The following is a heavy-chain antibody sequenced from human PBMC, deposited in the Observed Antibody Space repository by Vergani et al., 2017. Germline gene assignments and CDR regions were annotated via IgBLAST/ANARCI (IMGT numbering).Heavy chain of an antibody. D-gene: IGHD1-26*01. J-gene: IGHJ6*02. CDR3: ATPLLGQLVGPFVMAV. V-gene: IGHV5-51*01. CDR2: IYPGDSDT. Sequence: EVQLVLSGAEVKKPGESLKISCKGSGYSFTSYWIGWVRQMPGKGLEWMGIIYPGDSDTRYSPAFQGQVTISVDKSISNAYLQCSSLRASDTAMYYCATPLLGQLVGPFVMAVWGQGTSVSVYS. CDR1: GYSFTSYW.